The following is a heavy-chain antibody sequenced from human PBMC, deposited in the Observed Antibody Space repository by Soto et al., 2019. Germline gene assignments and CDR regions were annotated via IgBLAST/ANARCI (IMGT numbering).Heavy chain of an antibody. J-gene: IGHJ4*02. V-gene: IGHV3-15*01. CDR3: TTGWSSKDY. CDR1: GFIFSNAW. Sequence: EVQLVESGGGLVKPGGSVRLSCAASGFIFSNAWMSWVRQAPGKGLEWVGRIKSKADGGTTNYAAPVKGRFNISRDGSKNTLYLQMNGLKTEDTAVYYCTTGWSSKDYWGQGTLVTDSS. D-gene: IGHD3-3*01. CDR2: IKSKADGGTT.